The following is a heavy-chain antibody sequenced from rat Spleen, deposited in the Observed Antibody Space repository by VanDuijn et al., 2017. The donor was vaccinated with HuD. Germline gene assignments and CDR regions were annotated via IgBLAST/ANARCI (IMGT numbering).Heavy chain of an antibody. CDR3: TTMDDAPGAFDY. CDR1: GFTFSDYA. Sequence: EVQLVESGGGLVQPGNSLKLSCAASGFTFSDYAMAWVRQSPKKGLEWVATVTYDGSSFYYRDSVKGRFTITRDNAKSTLYLQMDSLRSEDTATYYCTTMDDAPGAFDYWGQGVMVTVSS. D-gene: IGHD1-12*01. J-gene: IGHJ2*01. V-gene: IGHV5S10*01. CDR2: VTYDGSSF.